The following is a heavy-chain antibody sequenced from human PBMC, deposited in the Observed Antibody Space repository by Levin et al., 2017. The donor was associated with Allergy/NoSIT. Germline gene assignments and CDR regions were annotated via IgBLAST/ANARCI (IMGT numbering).Heavy chain of an antibody. V-gene: IGHV3-23*01. CDR2: ISRSGGRT. J-gene: IGHJ4*02. CDR3: AKDLPDNDWCNLFDY. CDR1: GFSFGNYA. Sequence: GGSLRLSCAASGFSFGNYAMSWVRQTPGKGLEWVSTISRSGGRTYYADSVKGRFTISRDNSKNTLFLQMHSLRAEDTAIYYCAKDLPDNDWCNLFDYWGQGTLVTVSS. D-gene: IGHD3-9*01.